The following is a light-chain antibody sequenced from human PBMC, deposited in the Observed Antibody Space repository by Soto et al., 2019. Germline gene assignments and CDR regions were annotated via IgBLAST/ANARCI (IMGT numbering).Light chain of an antibody. V-gene: IGKV4-1*01. CDR3: QQYYSTQWT. Sequence: DIVMTQSPESLAVSLGERATINCKSSQSVFYSSNNRNYLAWYQQKPGQPPKLLIYWASTREFGVPDRFSGSESGTDFTLTISSLQAEDVAVYYCQQYYSTQWTFGQGTKVEIK. CDR1: QSVFYSSNNRNY. J-gene: IGKJ1*01. CDR2: WAS.